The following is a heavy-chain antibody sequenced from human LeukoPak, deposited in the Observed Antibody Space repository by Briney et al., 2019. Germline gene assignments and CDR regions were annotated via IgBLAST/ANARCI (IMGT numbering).Heavy chain of an antibody. D-gene: IGHD3-22*01. CDR1: GFTVSSNY. Sequence: GGSLRLSCVASGFTVSSNYMSWVRQAPGKGLEWVSVIYSGGSTYYADSVKGRFTISRDNSKNTLYLQMNSLRAEDTAVYYCARDSLEDGYDYWGQGTLVTVSS. CDR2: IYSGGST. CDR3: ARDSLEDGYDY. V-gene: IGHV3-53*01. J-gene: IGHJ4*02.